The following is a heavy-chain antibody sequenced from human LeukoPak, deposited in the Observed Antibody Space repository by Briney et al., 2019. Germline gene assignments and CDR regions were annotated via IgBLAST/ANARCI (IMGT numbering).Heavy chain of an antibody. J-gene: IGHJ5*02. V-gene: IGHV1-8*01. D-gene: IGHD5-12*01. CDR2: MNPNSGNT. CDR1: GSSFTDYD. Sequence: ASVKVSCKASGSSFTDYDINWVRQTTGQGLEWMGWMNPNSGNTDYAQNFQGRVTMTTDTSISTAYMELSGLRSEDTAIYYCAGGWEPYDYSFDPWGQGTLVIVSS. CDR3: AGGWEPYDYSFDP.